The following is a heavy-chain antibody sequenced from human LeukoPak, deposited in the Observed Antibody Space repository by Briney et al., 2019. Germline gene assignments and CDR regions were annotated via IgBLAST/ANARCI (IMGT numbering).Heavy chain of an antibody. J-gene: IGHJ3*02. D-gene: IGHD2-2*01. CDR2: ISHGGST. CDR3: ARDALGSIPVTTFDI. Sequence: SETLSLTCAVYGGSFGGYYWTWIRQPPGKGLEWIGEISHGGSTNYNPSLKSRVTMSVDTSKNQFSLKLSSVTAADTAVYYCARDALGSIPVTTFDIWGQGTMVTVSS. CDR1: GGSFGGYY. V-gene: IGHV4-34*01.